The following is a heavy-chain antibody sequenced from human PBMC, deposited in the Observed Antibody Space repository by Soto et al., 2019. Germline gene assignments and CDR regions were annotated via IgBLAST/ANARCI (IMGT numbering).Heavy chain of an antibody. J-gene: IGHJ4*02. CDR2: ISYDGGDK. D-gene: IGHD1-1*01. CDR3: AKSPYWTQGPVDY. V-gene: IGHV3-30*18. CDR1: GLTFSDYG. Sequence: GGSLRLSCAASGLTFSDYGMHWVRQAPGKGLEWVAVISYDGGDKSYAESVKGRFTISRDNSKNTLYLQMNSLRPEDTGLYYCAKSPYWTQGPVDYWGQGTLVTVSS.